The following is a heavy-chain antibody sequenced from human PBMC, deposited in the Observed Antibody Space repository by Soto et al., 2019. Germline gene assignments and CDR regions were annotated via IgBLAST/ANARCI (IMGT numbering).Heavy chain of an antibody. CDR2: INHSGST. CDR1: GGSFSGYY. J-gene: IGHJ6*02. V-gene: IGHV4-34*01. D-gene: IGHD3-10*01. Sequence: SETLSLTCAVYGGSFSGYYWSWIRQPPGKGLEWIGEINHSGSTNYNPSLKSRVTISVDTSKNQFSLKLSSVTAADTAVYYCAREYFGSGTYGMGVWGQGTTVTVSS. CDR3: AREYFGSGTYGMGV.